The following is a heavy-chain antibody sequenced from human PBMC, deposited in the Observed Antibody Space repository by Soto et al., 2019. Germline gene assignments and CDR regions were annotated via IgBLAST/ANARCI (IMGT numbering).Heavy chain of an antibody. CDR1: GFTFSTYS. V-gene: IGHV3-21*01. J-gene: IGHJ4*02. CDR2: IDSTGTYT. D-gene: IGHD3-22*01. CDR3: ARDDSPKHGFL. Sequence: GGSLRLSCAGSGFTFSTYSMSWVRQAPGKGLEWVSSIDSTGTYTYYADSLKGRFTISRDNAKNSLHLQMNKLRVDDTAVYYCARDDSPKHGFLWGQGTLVTVSS.